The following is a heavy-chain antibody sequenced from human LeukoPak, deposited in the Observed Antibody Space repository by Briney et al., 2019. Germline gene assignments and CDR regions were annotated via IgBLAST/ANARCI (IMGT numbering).Heavy chain of an antibody. D-gene: IGHD6-13*01. CDR2: IYNDGST. V-gene: IGHV3-53*05. J-gene: IGHJ6*03. CDR1: GFTVSSKY. Sequence: GGSLRLSCAISGFTVSSKYMSWVRQAPGKGLEWVSAIYNDGSTYYTDSVKGRFTISRDNSKNTLYLQMNSLRAEDTAVYYCAKSLTRQQLETYYYYYYMDVWGKGTTVTVSS. CDR3: AKSLTRQQLETYYYYYYMDV.